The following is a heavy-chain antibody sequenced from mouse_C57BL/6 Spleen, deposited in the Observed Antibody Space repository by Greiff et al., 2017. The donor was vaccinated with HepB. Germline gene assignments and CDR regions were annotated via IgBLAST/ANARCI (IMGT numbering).Heavy chain of an antibody. D-gene: IGHD1-1*01. CDR3: ARDYYGSRRDY. CDR2: IYPRSGNT. V-gene: IGHV1-81*01. CDR1: GYTFTSYG. J-gene: IGHJ2*01. Sequence: QVQLKESGAELARPGASVKLSCKASGYTFTSYGISWVKQRTGQGLEWIGEIYPRSGNTYYNEKFKGKATLTADKSSSTAYMELRSLTSEDSAVYFCARDYYGSRRDYWGQGTTLTVSS.